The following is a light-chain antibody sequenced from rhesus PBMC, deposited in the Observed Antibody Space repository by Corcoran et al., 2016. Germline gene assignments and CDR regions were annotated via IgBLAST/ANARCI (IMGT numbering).Light chain of an antibody. CDR2: GAS. J-gene: IGKJ4*01. Sequence: EIAMTQSPATLSLSPGERVTLSCRASQSVSSSLAWYQQKPGQAPRLLICGASNRATGTPDRFSGSGSGTDFTLSISSLEPEDVAVYYCQQHSNWPLLTFGGGTKVELK. CDR1: QSVSSS. CDR3: QQHSNWPLLT. V-gene: IGKV3-24*01.